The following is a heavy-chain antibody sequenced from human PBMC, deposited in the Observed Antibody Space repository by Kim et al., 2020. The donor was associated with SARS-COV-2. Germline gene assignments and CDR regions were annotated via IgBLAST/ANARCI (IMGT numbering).Heavy chain of an antibody. CDR3: ARDDVVANYYYGMDV. J-gene: IGHJ6*02. CDR1: GYTFTSYA. Sequence: ASVKVSCKASGYTFTSYAMNWVRQAPGQGLEWMGWINTNTGNPTYAQGFTGRFVFSLDTSVSTAYLQISSLKAEDTAVYYCARDDVVANYYYGMDVWGQGTTVTVSS. V-gene: IGHV7-4-1*02. D-gene: IGHD2-15*01. CDR2: INTNTGNP.